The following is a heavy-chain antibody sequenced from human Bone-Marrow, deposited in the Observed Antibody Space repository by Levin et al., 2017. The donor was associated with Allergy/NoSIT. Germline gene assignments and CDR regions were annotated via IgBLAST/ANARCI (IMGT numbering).Heavy chain of an antibody. V-gene: IGHV3-66*01. CDR1: GFTVSNNY. J-gene: IGHJ3*02. CDR2: IYAGGSP. CDR3: ARFLSSPGAFDI. Sequence: PGGSLRLSCAVSGFTVSNNYMSWVRQAPGKGLEWVSIIYAGGSPYYADSVKGRFTISRDDSKNMVYLQMSSLRVEDTAVYYCARFLSSPGAFDIWGQGTMVTVSS. D-gene: IGHD3-16*01.